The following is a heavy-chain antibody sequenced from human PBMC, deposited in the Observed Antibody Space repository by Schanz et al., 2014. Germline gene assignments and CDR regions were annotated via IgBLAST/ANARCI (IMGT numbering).Heavy chain of an antibody. Sequence: EVQLVESGGELIQPGGSLRLSCEASGFTFSRYWMHWVRQAPGKGLEWVSRINSDGSSASYADSVKGRFTISRDNAKNTLYLQMNSVRAEDSAVYYCTRGSGSRSYGWYYDSWGQGTLVTVSS. V-gene: IGHV3-74*01. CDR2: INSDGSSA. CDR3: TRGSGSRSYGWYYDS. J-gene: IGHJ4*02. D-gene: IGHD3-10*01. CDR1: GFTFSRYW.